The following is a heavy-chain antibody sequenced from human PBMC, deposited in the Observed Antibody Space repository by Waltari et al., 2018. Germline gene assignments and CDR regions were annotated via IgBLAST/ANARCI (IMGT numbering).Heavy chain of an antibody. V-gene: IGHV4-59*08. CDR3: ARHPPVPVIREGFDY. CDR1: GGSINYYY. Sequence: QVQLQESGPGLVKPSETLSLTCTVSGGSINYYYWSWIRQPPGKGLEYIGYIHYTGTPLYDPSLRSRVTISVDTSKNQFSLILNFVTAADTAVYYCARHPPVPVIREGFDYWGRGTLVTVSP. CDR2: IHYTGTP. D-gene: IGHD2-21*01. J-gene: IGHJ4*02.